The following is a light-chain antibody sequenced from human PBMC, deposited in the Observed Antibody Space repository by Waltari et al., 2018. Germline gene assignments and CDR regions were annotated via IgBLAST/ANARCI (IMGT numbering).Light chain of an antibody. CDR2: WAS. CDR3: QQYYSSLPYT. CDR1: PVVLSNSNTKNY. V-gene: IGKV4-1*01. Sequence: DIVMTQSPDSLAVSLGERATITSQYSPVVLSNSNTKNYLAWYQQKPRQPPKLLIYWASTRESGVPDRFSGSGSETDFTLTISSLQAEDVAVYYCQQYYSSLPYTFGQGTKLEIK. J-gene: IGKJ2*01.